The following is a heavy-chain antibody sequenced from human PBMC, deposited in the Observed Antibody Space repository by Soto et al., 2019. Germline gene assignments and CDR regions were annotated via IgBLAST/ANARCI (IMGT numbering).Heavy chain of an antibody. CDR1: GGSISSGDYY. CDR2: IYYSGST. CDR3: ARGYDYGDQGYYFDY. V-gene: IGHV4-30-4*01. D-gene: IGHD4-17*01. Sequence: QVQLQESGPGLVKPSQTLSLTCTVSGGSISSGDYYWSWIRQPPGKGLEWIGYIYYSGSTYYNPYLKSRVTISVDTSKNQFSLKLSSVTAADTAVYYCARGYDYGDQGYYFDYWGQGTLVTVSS. J-gene: IGHJ4*02.